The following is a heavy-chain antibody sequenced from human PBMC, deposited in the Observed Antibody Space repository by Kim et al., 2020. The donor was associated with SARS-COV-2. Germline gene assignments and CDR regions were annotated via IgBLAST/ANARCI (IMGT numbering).Heavy chain of an antibody. Sequence: GGSLRLSCAASGFSFTNQEMNWVRQAPGKGLEWVSYMSGNGRTTYYADSVKGRFTISRDNAKNSLYLQMNSLRAEDMAVYYCARETVTSPDALDIWGQGTMVSVSS. CDR2: MSGNGRTT. D-gene: IGHD4-17*01. CDR3: ARETVTSPDALDI. V-gene: IGHV3-48*03. CDR1: GFSFTNQE. J-gene: IGHJ3*02.